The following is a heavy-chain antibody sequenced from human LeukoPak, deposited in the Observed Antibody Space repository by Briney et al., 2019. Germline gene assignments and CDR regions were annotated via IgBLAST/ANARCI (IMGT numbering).Heavy chain of an antibody. CDR1: GGSISSGSYY. J-gene: IGHJ4*02. CDR2: IYTSGST. CDR3: ARDLRGNYGILDY. V-gene: IGHV4-61*02. D-gene: IGHD4-11*01. Sequence: SETLSLTCTVSGGSISSGSYYWSWIRQPAGKGLEWSGRIYTSGSTNYNPSLKSRVTISVDTSKNQFSLKLSSVTAADTAVYYCARDLRGNYGILDYWGQGTLVTVSS.